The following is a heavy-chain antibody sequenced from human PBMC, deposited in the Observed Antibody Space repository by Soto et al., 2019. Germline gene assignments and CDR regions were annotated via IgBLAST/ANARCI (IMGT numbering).Heavy chain of an antibody. D-gene: IGHD1-26*01. CDR1: GFTFDDYA. CDR2: ISWNSGSI. J-gene: IGHJ6*03. CDR3: AKGHSGYYYYMDV. V-gene: IGHV3-9*01. Sequence: EVQLVESGGGLVQPGRSLRLSCAASGFTFDDYAMHWVRQAPGKGLEWVSGISWNSGSIGYADSVKGRFTISRDNAKNSLYLQMNSLRAEDTALYYCAKGHSGYYYYMDVWGKGTTVTVSS.